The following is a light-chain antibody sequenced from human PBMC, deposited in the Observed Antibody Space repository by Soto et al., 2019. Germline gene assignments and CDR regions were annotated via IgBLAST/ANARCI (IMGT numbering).Light chain of an antibody. V-gene: IGKV1-33*01. CDR3: QYCDYLPL. Sequence: DIQMTQSPSSLSASVGDRVTITCQASHDITNYLNWYQHKPGKAPKLLIYGASNLETGVPSRFSGSGSETDFTFTISSLQPEDIATYYCQYCDYLPLFGPGTTVDFK. J-gene: IGKJ3*01. CDR2: GAS. CDR1: HDITNY.